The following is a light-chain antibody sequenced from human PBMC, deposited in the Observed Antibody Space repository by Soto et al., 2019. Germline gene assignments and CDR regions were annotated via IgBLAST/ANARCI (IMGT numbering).Light chain of an antibody. CDR1: QSVSSN. CDR2: GAS. V-gene: IGKV3-15*01. Sequence: EIVMTQSPATLSVSPGERATLSCRASQSVSSNLAWYQQKSGQTPRLLIYGASTRATDITDRFSGSGSGTEFTLTSSSLQSEDFAGYYCQQYDNWPLTFGGGTKVEI. CDR3: QQYDNWPLT. J-gene: IGKJ4*01.